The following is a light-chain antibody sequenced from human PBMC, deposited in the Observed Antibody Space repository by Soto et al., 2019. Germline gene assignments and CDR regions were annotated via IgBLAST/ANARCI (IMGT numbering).Light chain of an antibody. CDR3: MQGLQTPWA. CDR2: LTS. Sequence: DIVMTQSPLSLPVNPGEPASISCRSSQSLLHSDGNTYLGWYLQKPGQSPQLLIFLTSYRASGVPDRFSGSGSGTDFTLKISGVEAADVGVYYYMQGLQTPWAFGPGTKVEIK. CDR1: QSLLHSDGNTY. J-gene: IGKJ1*01. V-gene: IGKV2-28*01.